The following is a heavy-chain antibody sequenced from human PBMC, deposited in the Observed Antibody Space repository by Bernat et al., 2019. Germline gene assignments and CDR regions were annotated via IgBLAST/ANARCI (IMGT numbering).Heavy chain of an antibody. CDR1: GYTFTSYY. J-gene: IGHJ4*02. Sequence: QVQLVQSGAEVKKPGASVKVSCKASGYTFTSYYMHWVRQAPGQGLEWMGIINPSGGSTSYAQKFQGRVTMTRDTSTSTVYMELSSLRSEDTAVYYWARDSGTTPRVGEFDYWGQGTLVTVSS. D-gene: IGHD3-10*01. CDR3: ARDSGTTPRVGEFDY. CDR2: INPSGGST. V-gene: IGHV1-46*01.